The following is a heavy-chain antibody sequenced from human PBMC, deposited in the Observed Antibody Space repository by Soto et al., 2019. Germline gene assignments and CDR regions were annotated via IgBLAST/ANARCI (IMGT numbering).Heavy chain of an antibody. V-gene: IGHV3-9*01. CDR1: GFTFDDYA. J-gene: IGHJ4*02. Sequence: GGSLRLCCAASGFTFDDYAMHWVRQAPGKGLEWVSGISWNSGSIGYADSVKGRFTISRDNAKNSLYLQMNSLRAEDTALYYCARVSGISWLPRYYIDYWGQGTLVTVSS. CDR2: ISWNSGSI. CDR3: ARVSGISWLPRYYIDY. D-gene: IGHD6-13*01.